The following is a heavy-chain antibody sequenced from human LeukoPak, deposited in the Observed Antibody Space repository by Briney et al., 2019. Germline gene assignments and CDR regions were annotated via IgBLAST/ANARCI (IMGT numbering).Heavy chain of an antibody. J-gene: IGHJ3*02. Sequence: WETLSLTCAVYGGSFSGYYWSWIRQPPGKGLEWIGEINHSGSTSYNPSLKSRVTISVDTSKNQFSLKLSSVTAADTAVYYCARKEQWLPHDAFDIWGQGTMVTVSS. CDR3: ARKEQWLPHDAFDI. V-gene: IGHV4-34*01. CDR1: GGSFSGYY. D-gene: IGHD6-19*01. CDR2: INHSGST.